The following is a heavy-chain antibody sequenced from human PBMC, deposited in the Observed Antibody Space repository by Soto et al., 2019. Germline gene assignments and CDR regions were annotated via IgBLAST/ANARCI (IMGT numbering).Heavy chain of an antibody. CDR3: AGEPKGGPAAGAFDL. D-gene: IGHD6-25*01. J-gene: IGHJ3*01. Sequence: GASVKVSCKASGYTFTSYYMHWVRQAPGQGLEWMGIINPSGGSTSYAQKFQGRVTMTRDTSKNQFSLHLNSVTAADTAVYSCAGEPKGGPAAGAFDLWGQGTMVTVSS. CDR1: GYTFTSYY. CDR2: INPSGGST. V-gene: IGHV1-46*01.